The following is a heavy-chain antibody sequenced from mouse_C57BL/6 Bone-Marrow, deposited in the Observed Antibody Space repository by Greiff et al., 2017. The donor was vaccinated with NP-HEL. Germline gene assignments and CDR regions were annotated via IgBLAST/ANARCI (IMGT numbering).Heavy chain of an antibody. V-gene: IGHV3-6*01. CDR1: GYSITSGYY. CDR3: ASVPYYYGSSYVYYFDY. D-gene: IGHD1-1*01. J-gene: IGHJ2*01. Sequence: VQLQQSGPGLVKPSQSLSLTCSVTGYSITSGYYWNWIRQFPGNKLEWMGYISYDGSNNYNPSLKNRISITRDTSKNQFFLKLNSVTTEDTATYYCASVPYYYGSSYVYYFDYWGQGTTLTVSS. CDR2: ISYDGSN.